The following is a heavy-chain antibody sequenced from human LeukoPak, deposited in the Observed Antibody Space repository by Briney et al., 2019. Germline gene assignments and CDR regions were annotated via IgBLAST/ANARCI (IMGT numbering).Heavy chain of an antibody. CDR2: ISSSDGTI. V-gene: IGHV3-48*03. J-gene: IGHJ4*02. CDR3: VRTIEMATISYFDY. Sequence: SGGSLRLSCAASGFTFSSYEMNWVRQAPGKGLEWVSYISSSDGTIYYADSVKGRFTISRDNAKNSLYLQMNSLRAGDTAVYYCVRTIEMATISYFDYWGQGTLVTVSS. D-gene: IGHD5-24*01. CDR1: GFTFSSYE.